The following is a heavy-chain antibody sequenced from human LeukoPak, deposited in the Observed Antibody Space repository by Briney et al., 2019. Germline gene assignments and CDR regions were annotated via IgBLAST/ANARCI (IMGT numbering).Heavy chain of an antibody. CDR3: AKGRATMVD. D-gene: IGHD3-10*01. Sequence: GGSLRLSCAASGFTFSSYGMHWVRQAPGKGLEWVAFIRYDGSDKYYADSVKGRFTTSRDTSKNTLYLQMNSLRPDDTAVYYCAKGRATMVDWGQGTLVTVSS. J-gene: IGHJ4*02. CDR1: GFTFSSYG. V-gene: IGHV3-30*02. CDR2: IRYDGSDK.